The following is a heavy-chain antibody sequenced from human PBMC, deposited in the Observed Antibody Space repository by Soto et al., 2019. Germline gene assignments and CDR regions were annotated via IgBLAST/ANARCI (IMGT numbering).Heavy chain of an antibody. CDR2: ISGNSGSI. Sequence: EVQLVESGGGLVQPGRSLRLSCAASGFTFGDYAMQWVRQAPGKGLEWVSAISGNSGSIDYADSVKGRFTISRDNAKNSLYLQTNSLRAEDTALYYCAKSHTTSGWYVTTDYWGQGTRVTVSS. D-gene: IGHD6-19*01. CDR1: GFTFGDYA. V-gene: IGHV3-9*01. CDR3: AKSHTTSGWYVTTDY. J-gene: IGHJ4*02.